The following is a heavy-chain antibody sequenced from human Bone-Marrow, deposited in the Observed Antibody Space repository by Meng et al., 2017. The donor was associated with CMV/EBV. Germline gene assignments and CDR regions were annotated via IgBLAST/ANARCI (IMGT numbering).Heavy chain of an antibody. D-gene: IGHD4-23*01. Sequence: SETLSLTCAVYGGSFSGYYWSWIRQPPGKGLEWIGEIHHSGNTNYNPSLKSRVTISIDKSKNQFSLKLSFVTAADTAVYYCVKLGGNGVGYEYGMDVWGQGTTVTVSS. CDR3: VKLGGNGVGYEYGMDV. CDR2: IHHSGNT. J-gene: IGHJ6*02. V-gene: IGHV4-34*01. CDR1: GGSFSGYY.